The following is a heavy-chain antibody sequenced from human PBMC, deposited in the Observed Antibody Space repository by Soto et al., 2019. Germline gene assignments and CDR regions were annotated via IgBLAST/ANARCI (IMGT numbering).Heavy chain of an antibody. D-gene: IGHD2-2*01. Sequence: GGSLRLSCAASGFTFSNAWMSWVRQAPGKGLEWVGRIKSKTDGGTTDYAAPVKGRFTISRDDSKNTLYLQMNSLKTEDTAVYYCTTDLIHPLDCSSTSCYAFDIWGQGTMVTVSS. CDR3: TTDLIHPLDCSSTSCYAFDI. J-gene: IGHJ3*02. CDR2: IKSKTDGGTT. CDR1: GFTFSNAW. V-gene: IGHV3-15*01.